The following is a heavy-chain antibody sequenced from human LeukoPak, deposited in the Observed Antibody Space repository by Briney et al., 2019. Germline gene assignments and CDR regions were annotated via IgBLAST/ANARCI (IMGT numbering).Heavy chain of an antibody. D-gene: IGHD3-3*01. J-gene: IGHJ4*02. CDR3: AKDRSILEWLFYFDY. CDR1: GFTFDDYA. Sequence: GGSLRLSCAASGFTFDDYAMHWVRQAPGKGLEWVSGVSWNSGSIGYADSVKGRFTISRDNAKNSLYPQMNSLRAEDTALYYCAKDRSILEWLFYFDYWGQGTLVTVSS. V-gene: IGHV3-9*01. CDR2: VSWNSGSI.